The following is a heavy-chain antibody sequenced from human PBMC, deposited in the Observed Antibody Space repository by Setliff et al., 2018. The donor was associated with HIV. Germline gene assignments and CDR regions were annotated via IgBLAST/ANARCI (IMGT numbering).Heavy chain of an antibody. CDR2: IWYDGSNQ. J-gene: IGHJ4*02. V-gene: IGHV3-33*08. D-gene: IGHD6-13*01. CDR1: GFSFSNYW. CDR3: ARYSSTWHTFDY. Sequence: GGSLRLSCAASGFSFSNYWMHWVRQAPGKGLEWVAVIWYDGSNQNYADSVKGRLTISRDNSNNTLYLQMHSLTPEDTAVYYCARYSSTWHTFDYWGQGTRVTVSS.